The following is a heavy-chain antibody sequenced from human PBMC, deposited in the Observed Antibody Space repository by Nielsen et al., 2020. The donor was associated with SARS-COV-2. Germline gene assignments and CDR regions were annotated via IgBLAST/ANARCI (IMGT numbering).Heavy chain of an antibody. D-gene: IGHD7-27*01. J-gene: IGHJ4*02. Sequence: WIRQPPGKGLEWIGEIYHRGSTNYSPSLKTRVTISVDKSKNQFSLELRSVTAADTAVYYCARDCSCGLGSSPSYYFDYWGQGTLVTVSS. CDR2: IYHRGST. CDR3: ARDCSCGLGSSPSYYFDY. V-gene: IGHV4-4*02.